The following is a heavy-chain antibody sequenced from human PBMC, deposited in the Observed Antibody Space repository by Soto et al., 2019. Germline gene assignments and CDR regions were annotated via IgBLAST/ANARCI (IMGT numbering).Heavy chain of an antibody. CDR3: ARGGDGARYCSSTNCSPYYYYMDV. CDR2: ISAYNGNT. V-gene: IGHV1-18*01. Sequence: ASVKVSCKASGYTFTSYGISWVRQAPGQGLEWMGWISAYNGNTNYAQKLQGRVTMTTDTSTSTAYMELRSLRSDGTAVYYCARGGDGARYCSSTNCSPYYYYMDVWGKGTTVTVSS. J-gene: IGHJ6*03. D-gene: IGHD2-2*01. CDR1: GYTFTSYG.